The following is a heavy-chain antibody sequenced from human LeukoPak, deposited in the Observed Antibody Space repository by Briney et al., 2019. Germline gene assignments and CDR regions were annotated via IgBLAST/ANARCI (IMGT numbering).Heavy chain of an antibody. CDR2: IIPIFNTS. CDR3: ASAENLGYQMLLSRLDV. Sequence: PKASVKVSCKASEGTYSSYSINWVRQAPGQGLEWMGSIIPIFNTSTYAQTFQDRITIPAEESTRTVYMALHSLTSDDTAIYYCASAENLGYQMLLSRLDVWGQGTTVIVSS. J-gene: IGHJ6*02. D-gene: IGHD2-15*01. V-gene: IGHV1-69*13. CDR1: EGTYSSYS.